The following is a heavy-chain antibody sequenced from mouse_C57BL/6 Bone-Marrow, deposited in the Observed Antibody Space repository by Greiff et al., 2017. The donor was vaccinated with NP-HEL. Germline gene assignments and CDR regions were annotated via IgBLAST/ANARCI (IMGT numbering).Heavy chain of an antibody. J-gene: IGHJ3*01. CDR3: TGSDDYYLFAY. D-gene: IGHD2-3*01. V-gene: IGHV1-15*01. CDR1: GYTFTDYE. CDR2: IDPETGGT. Sequence: QVQLQQSGAELVRPGASVTLSCKASGYTFTDYEMHWVKQTPVHGLEWIGAIDPETGGTDYNQKFKGKAILTADKSSSAAYMELRSLPSEDSAVYYCTGSDDYYLFAYWGQGTLVTVSA.